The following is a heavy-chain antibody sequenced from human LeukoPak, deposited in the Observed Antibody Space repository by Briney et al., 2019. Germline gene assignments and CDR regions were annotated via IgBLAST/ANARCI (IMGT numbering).Heavy chain of an antibody. D-gene: IGHD3-10*01. CDR2: IYHSGST. CDR3: ARKTGGLYGGAFDI. CDR1: GYSISSGYY. V-gene: IGHV4-38-2*02. Sequence: SETLSLTCTVSGYSISSGYYWGWIRQPPGKGLEWIGSIYHSGSTYYNPSLKSRVTISVDTSKNQFSLKLSSVTAADTAVYYCARKTGGLYGGAFDIWGQGTMVTVSS. J-gene: IGHJ3*02.